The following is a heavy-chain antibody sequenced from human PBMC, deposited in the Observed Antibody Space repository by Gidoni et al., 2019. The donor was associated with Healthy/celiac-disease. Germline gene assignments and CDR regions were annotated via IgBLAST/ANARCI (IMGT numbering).Heavy chain of an antibody. CDR2: ISAYNGNT. CDR1: GYTFTSYG. Sequence: QVQLVQSGAEVKKPGASVKVSCKASGYTFTSYGISWVRQAPGQGLEWMGWISAYNGNTNYAQKLQGRVTMTTDTSTSTAYMELRSLRSDDTAVYYCARDTYCSGGSCYQIVDNAAFDIWGQGTMVTVSS. J-gene: IGHJ3*02. V-gene: IGHV1-18*01. D-gene: IGHD2-15*01. CDR3: ARDTYCSGGSCYQIVDNAAFDI.